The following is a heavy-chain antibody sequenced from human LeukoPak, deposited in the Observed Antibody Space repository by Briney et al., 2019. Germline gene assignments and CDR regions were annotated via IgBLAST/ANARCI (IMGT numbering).Heavy chain of an antibody. J-gene: IGHJ3*02. CDR3: ARERTYYYGSGSSDAFDM. CDR1: SYTFISYA. CDR2: INTYNGNT. V-gene: IGHV1-18*04. Sequence: ASVKVSCKASSYTFISYAIGWVRQAPGQGLEWMGWINTYNGNTNYAQNLQGRVTMTTDTSTSTAYMDLRSLRSDDTAVYYCARERTYYYGSGSSDAFDMWGQGTLVTVSS. D-gene: IGHD3-10*01.